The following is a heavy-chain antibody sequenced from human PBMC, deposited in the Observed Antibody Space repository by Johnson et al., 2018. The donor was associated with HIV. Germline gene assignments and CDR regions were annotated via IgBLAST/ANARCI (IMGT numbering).Heavy chain of an antibody. CDR2: ISYDGSNK. V-gene: IGHV3-30-3*01. CDR3: ARTTYSSPGAFDI. J-gene: IGHJ3*02. D-gene: IGHD6-19*01. Sequence: QVQLVESGGGVVQPGRSLRLSCAASGFIFSNYAMHWGRQAPGKGLEWVAVISYDGSNKYYADSVKGRFTISRDNSKNTLYLQMNSLRAEDTAVYYCARTTYSSPGAFDIWGQGTMVTVSS. CDR1: GFIFSNYA.